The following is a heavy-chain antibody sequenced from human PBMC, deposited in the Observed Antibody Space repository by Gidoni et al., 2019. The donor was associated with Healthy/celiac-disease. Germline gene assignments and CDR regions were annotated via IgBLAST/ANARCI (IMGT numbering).Heavy chain of an antibody. CDR2: ISAYNGNT. CDR1: GYTFTSSG. CDR3: ARDRGIAARQSYYYYGMDV. J-gene: IGHJ6*02. Sequence: QVQLVQSGAEVQKPGASVKVSCKASGYTFTSSGISWVRQAPGQGLEWKGWISAYNGNTNYAQKLQGRVTMTTDTSTSTAYMELRSLRSDDTAVYYCARDRGIAARQSYYYYGMDVWGQGTTVTVSS. V-gene: IGHV1-18*01. D-gene: IGHD6-6*01.